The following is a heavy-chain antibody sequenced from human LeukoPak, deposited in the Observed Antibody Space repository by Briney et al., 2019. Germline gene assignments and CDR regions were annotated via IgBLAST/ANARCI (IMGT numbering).Heavy chain of an antibody. J-gene: IGHJ6*02. CDR1: GYTFTSYG. Sequence: ASVKVSCKASGYTFTSYGISWVRQAPGQGLEWMGWISAYNGNTNYAQKLQGRVTMTTDTSTSTAYMELRSLRSDDTAVYYCARYSYGHPYYYGMDVWSQGTTVTVSS. CDR2: ISAYNGNT. CDR3: ARYSYGHPYYYGMDV. V-gene: IGHV1-18*01. D-gene: IGHD5-18*01.